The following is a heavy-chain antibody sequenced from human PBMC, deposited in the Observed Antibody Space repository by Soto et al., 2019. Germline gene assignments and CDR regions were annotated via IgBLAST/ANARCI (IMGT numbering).Heavy chain of an antibody. V-gene: IGHV1-69*13. J-gene: IGHJ6*02. CDR3: ARRKEMATITYYYYGMDV. D-gene: IGHD5-12*01. Sequence: SVKVSCKASGGTFSSYAISWVRQAPGQGLEWMGGIIPIFGTANYAQKFQGRVTITADESTSTAYMELSSLRSEDTAVYYCARRKEMATITYYYYGMDVWGQGTTVTVSS. CDR2: IIPIFGTA. CDR1: GGTFSSYA.